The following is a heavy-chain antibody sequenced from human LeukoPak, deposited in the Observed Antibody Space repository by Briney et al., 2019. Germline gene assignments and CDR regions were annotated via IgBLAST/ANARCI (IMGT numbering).Heavy chain of an antibody. CDR3: ARAFTILDDSSGYYDMRY. J-gene: IGHJ4*02. CDR2: VNPNSGGT. Sequence: ASVKVSCKASGYTFAGYYMHWVRQAPGQGLEWMGWVNPNSGGTNYAQKFQGRVTMTRDTSISTAYMELSRLRSDDTAVYYCARAFTILDDSSGYYDMRYWGQGTLVTVSS. D-gene: IGHD3-22*01. V-gene: IGHV1-2*02. CDR1: GYTFAGYY.